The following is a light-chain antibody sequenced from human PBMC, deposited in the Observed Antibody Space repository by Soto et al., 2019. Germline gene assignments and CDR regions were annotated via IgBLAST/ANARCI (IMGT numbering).Light chain of an antibody. CDR2: ATS. Sequence: EVVLTQSPGTLSLSPGERATLSCRASQSISSSYLAWYQQKPGQAPRLLIYATSIRATGIPDRFSGSGSGTDFSLTISRLEPEDSAVYLCQQYNYLITFGGGTKVEIK. CDR3: QQYNYLIT. CDR1: QSISSSY. J-gene: IGKJ4*01. V-gene: IGKV3-20*01.